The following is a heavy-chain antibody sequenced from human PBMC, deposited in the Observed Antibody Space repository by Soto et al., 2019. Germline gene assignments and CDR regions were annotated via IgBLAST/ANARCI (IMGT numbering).Heavy chain of an antibody. CDR1: GYTFTSYA. D-gene: IGHD1-26*01. CDR2: INAGSGNT. CDR3: ARDLGATKPYYYYYGMDV. J-gene: IGHJ6*02. Sequence: GASVKVSCKASGYTFTSYAMHWVRQAPGQRLEWMGWINAGSGNTKYSQKFQGRVTITRDTSASTAYMELSSLRSEDTAVYYCARDLGATKPYYYYYGMDVWGQGTTVTVS. V-gene: IGHV1-3*01.